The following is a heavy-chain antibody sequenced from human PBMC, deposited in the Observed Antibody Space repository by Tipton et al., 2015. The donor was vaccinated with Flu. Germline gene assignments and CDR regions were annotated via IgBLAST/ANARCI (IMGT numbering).Heavy chain of an antibody. CDR1: GGSISSSSYY. V-gene: IGHV4-61*09. Sequence: TLSLTCTVSGGSISSSSYYWTWIRQPAGKGLEWIGQIYTSGSTKYNPSLKSRVTMSLDTSKNQFSLKMSSVTAADTAMYYCARDFGDLNWFDPWGQETLVTVSS. J-gene: IGHJ5*02. CDR2: IYTSGST. CDR3: ARDFGDLNWFDP. D-gene: IGHD4-17*01.